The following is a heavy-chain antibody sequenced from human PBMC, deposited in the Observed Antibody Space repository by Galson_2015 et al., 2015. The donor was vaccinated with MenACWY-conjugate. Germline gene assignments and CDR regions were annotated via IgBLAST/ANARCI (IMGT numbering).Heavy chain of an antibody. CDR3: ARDGLYGVDYYGSGSRYYDAFDI. D-gene: IGHD3-10*01. Sequence: SLRLSCAASGFIFSNYAMHWVRLAPGKGLEWVAVISHDGINEYYARSVKGRFTMSRDNSKNTLYLQMNSLRPEDTAVYYCARDGLYGVDYYGSGSRYYDAFDIWGQGTMVTVSS. V-gene: IGHV3-30*04. CDR1: GFIFSNYA. CDR2: ISHDGINE. J-gene: IGHJ3*02.